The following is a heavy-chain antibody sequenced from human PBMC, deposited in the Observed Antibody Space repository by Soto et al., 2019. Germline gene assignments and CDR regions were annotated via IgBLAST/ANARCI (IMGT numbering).Heavy chain of an antibody. CDR1: NFSISSAYY. J-gene: IGHJ6*02. D-gene: IGHD3-22*01. V-gene: IGHV4-38-2*02. CDR2: VYHTGNT. Sequence: LSLTCGVSNFSISSAYYWAWIRQPPGKGLEWIASVYHTGNTYFNPSLKSRVTISVDTSKNQFSLRLRSVTAADTAIYYCARDRIVTKPPAPYYLYYGVDVWGQGTTVTVSS. CDR3: ARDRIVTKPPAPYYLYYGVDV.